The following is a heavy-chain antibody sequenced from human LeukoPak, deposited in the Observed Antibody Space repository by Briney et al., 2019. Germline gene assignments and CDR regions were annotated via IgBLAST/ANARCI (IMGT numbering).Heavy chain of an antibody. CDR3: ARVGRSGTYYNYEYFQH. J-gene: IGHJ1*01. CDR2: IYSGGTT. V-gene: IGHV3-66*01. D-gene: IGHD3-10*01. CDR1: GFTVSSNF. Sequence: PGGSLRLSCAASGFTVSSNFISWVRQAPGKGLEWVPIIYSGGTTYYADSLKGRFTISRDNSKNTVYLQMNSLRAEDTAVYYCARVGRSGTYYNYEYFQHWGQGSLVTVSS.